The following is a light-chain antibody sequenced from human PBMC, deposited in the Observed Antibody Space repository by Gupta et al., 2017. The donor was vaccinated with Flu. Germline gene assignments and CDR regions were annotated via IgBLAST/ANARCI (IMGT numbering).Light chain of an antibody. CDR1: RGDIGSNY. Sequence: VTSACHGSRGDIGSNYVQWYQQGPGTAPNILIYDNNQRPSGVPDRFSGSNDGTSTSASISSVESEDEGDYYCETQDYNRSSWVFGGGAKLTVL. CDR3: ETQDYNRSSWV. V-gene: IGLV1-47*02. CDR2: DNN. J-gene: IGLJ3*02.